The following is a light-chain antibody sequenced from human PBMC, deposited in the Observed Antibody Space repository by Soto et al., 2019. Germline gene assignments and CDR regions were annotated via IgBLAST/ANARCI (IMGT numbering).Light chain of an antibody. V-gene: IGLV2-23*01. J-gene: IGLJ2*01. CDR2: ESS. CDR1: SSDVGSYNL. Sequence: QSALTQPASVSGSPGQSITISCTGTSSDVGSYNLVSWYQQHPGKAPKLLLYESSQRPSGVSNRFSGSKSGNTASLTISGLKAEDEADYYCCSYAGSRFVVLGGGTKLTVL. CDR3: CSYAGSRFVV.